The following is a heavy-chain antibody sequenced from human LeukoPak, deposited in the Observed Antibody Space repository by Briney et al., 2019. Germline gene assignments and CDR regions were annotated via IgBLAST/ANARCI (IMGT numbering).Heavy chain of an antibody. Sequence: SVKVSCKASGGTFSSYVITWVRQAPGHGREWMGRIIPMLDIQNYAQKIQGRVTITADKSTSTAYMELSSLRSEDTAVYYCASERGATQYFDYWGQGTLVTVSS. CDR1: GGTFSSYV. D-gene: IGHD3-10*01. J-gene: IGHJ4*02. CDR2: IIPMLDIQ. V-gene: IGHV1-69*04. CDR3: ASERGATQYFDY.